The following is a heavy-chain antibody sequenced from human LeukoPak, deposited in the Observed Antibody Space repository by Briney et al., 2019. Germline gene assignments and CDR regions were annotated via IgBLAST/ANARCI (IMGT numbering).Heavy chain of an antibody. V-gene: IGHV1-69*05. D-gene: IGHD5-18*01. Sequence: ASVTVSSKASGGTFSSYAISWVRQAPGQGLEWMGGIIPIFGTANYAQKFQGRVTVTTDESTSTAYMELSSLRSEDTAVYYCARDAVDTAMVGWFDPWGQGTLVTVSS. CDR2: IIPIFGTA. CDR1: GGTFSSYA. J-gene: IGHJ5*02. CDR3: ARDAVDTAMVGWFDP.